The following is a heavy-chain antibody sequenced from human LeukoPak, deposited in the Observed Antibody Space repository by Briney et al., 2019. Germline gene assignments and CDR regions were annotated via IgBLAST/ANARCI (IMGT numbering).Heavy chain of an antibody. J-gene: IGHJ3*02. CDR2: IIPIFGTA. Sequence: SVTVSCKASGYTFTSYAISWVRQAPGQGLEWMGVIIPIFGTANYAQKFQGRVTITADKSTSTAYMELSSLRSEDTAVYCCASGVTVTGLYDAFDIWGQGTMVTVSS. D-gene: IGHD4-17*01. V-gene: IGHV1-69*06. CDR3: ASGVTVTGLYDAFDI. CDR1: GYTFTSYA.